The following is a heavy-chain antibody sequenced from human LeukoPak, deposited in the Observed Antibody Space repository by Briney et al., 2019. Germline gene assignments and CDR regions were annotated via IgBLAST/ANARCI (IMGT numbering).Heavy chain of an antibody. CDR1: GGSFSGYY. CDR3: VRHFHGSGYVVDL. V-gene: IGHV4-34*01. J-gene: IGHJ5*02. Sequence: SETLSLTCAVYGGSFSGYYWSWIRQPPGKGLEWIGEINHSGSTNYNPSLKSRVTISVDTSKNQFSLKLTSVTAADTAVYFCVRHFHGSGYVVDLWGQGTLVTVSS. CDR2: INHSGST. D-gene: IGHD6-13*01.